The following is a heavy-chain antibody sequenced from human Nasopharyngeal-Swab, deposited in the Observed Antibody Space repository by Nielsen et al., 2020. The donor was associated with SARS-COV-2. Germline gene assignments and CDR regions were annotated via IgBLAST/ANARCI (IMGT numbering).Heavy chain of an antibody. V-gene: IGHV3-30*03. CDR1: GFTFSSYG. D-gene: IGHD6-6*01. CDR2: ISYDGSNK. CDR3: ARDQDSSSYFDY. Sequence: GGSLRLSYAASGFTFSSYGMHWVRQAPGKGLEWVAVISYDGSNKYYADSVKGRFTISRDNSKNTLYLQMNSLRAEDTAVYYCARDQDSSSYFDYWGQGTLVTVSS. J-gene: IGHJ4*02.